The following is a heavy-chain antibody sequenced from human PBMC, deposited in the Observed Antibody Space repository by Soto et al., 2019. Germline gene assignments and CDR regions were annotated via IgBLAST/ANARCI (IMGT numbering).Heavy chain of an antibody. D-gene: IGHD2-8*01. V-gene: IGHV1-18*01. CDR3: ARGPLDYPIPDFDY. Sequence: QVQLLQSGAEVKKPGASVKVSCKASDYTFTSYGISWVRQAPGQGLEWMGWISTFNSHTDYAQKVQGRVAMTTDRSTGTAYMELRSLRSDDTAVYYCARGPLDYPIPDFDYWGQGTLVTVSS. CDR2: ISTFNSHT. J-gene: IGHJ4*02. CDR1: DYTFTSYG.